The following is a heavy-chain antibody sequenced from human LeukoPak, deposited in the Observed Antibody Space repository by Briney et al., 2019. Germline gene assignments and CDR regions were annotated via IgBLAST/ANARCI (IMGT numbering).Heavy chain of an antibody. Sequence: PGASVKVSCKASGYTFTGYYMHWVRQAPGQGLEWMGWINPNSGGTNYAQKFQGRVTMTRDTSISTAYMELGRLRSDDTAVYYCARDRITIFGVVSNYMDVWGKGTTVTVSS. D-gene: IGHD3-3*01. V-gene: IGHV1-2*02. J-gene: IGHJ6*03. CDR3: ARDRITIFGVVSNYMDV. CDR2: INPNSGGT. CDR1: GYTFTGYY.